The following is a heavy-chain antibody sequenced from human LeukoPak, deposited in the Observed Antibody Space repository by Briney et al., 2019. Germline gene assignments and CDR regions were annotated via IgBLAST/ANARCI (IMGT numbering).Heavy chain of an antibody. Sequence: SETLSLTCTVSGGSISNYYWTWIRQPPGKGLEWMGYIYYSGSTYYNPSLKSRVTISVDTSKNQFSLKLTSGTAAGTAVYYCARLSGSPHPPFDFWGQGTLVTVSS. CDR2: IYYSGST. CDR3: ARLSGSPHPPFDF. CDR1: GGSISNYY. D-gene: IGHD1-26*01. J-gene: IGHJ4*02. V-gene: IGHV4-59*08.